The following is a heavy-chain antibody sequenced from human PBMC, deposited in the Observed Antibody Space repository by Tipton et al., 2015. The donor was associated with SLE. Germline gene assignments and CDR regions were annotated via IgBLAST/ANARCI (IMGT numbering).Heavy chain of an antibody. CDR1: GFSFTSYW. V-gene: IGHV5-51*03. D-gene: IGHD6-19*01. Sequence: QLVQSGAEVKKPGESLKISCKGSGFSFTSYWIAWVRQMPGKGLEWMGLIYPGDSDTRYSPSFQGQVTISVDKSISTAYLQWRSLKASDTAMYYCASPMEFSSGWYFFEYWGQGTLVTVSS. CDR2: IYPGDSDT. CDR3: ASPMEFSSGWYFFEY. J-gene: IGHJ4*02.